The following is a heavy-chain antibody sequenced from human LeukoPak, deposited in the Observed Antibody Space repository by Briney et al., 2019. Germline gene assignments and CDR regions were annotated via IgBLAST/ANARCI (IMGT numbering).Heavy chain of an antibody. J-gene: IGHJ4*02. CDR1: GFTFSNYA. V-gene: IGHV3-23*01. CDR3: ACSSCGANCYSGFDY. D-gene: IGHD2-21*01. Sequence: GGSLRISCAASGFTFSNYAMNWVRQAPGKGLEWVSSISGSGDNTYYAAPVKGRFTISRDSSKNTLYLQMNSLRAEDTAVYYCACSSCGANCYSGFDYWGQGALVTVSS. CDR2: ISGSGDNT.